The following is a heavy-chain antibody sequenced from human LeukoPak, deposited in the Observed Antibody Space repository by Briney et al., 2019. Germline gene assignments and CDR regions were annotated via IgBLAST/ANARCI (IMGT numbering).Heavy chain of an antibody. D-gene: IGHD6-13*01. CDR1: GFTFSSYW. J-gene: IGHJ4*02. CDR3: ARGDSSSWYYFDY. CDR2: IKQDGSEK. V-gene: IGHV3-7*01. Sequence: PGGSLRLSCAASGFTFSSYWMSWVRQAPGKGLEWVANIKQDGSEKYYVDPVKGRFTISRDNAKNSLYLQMNSLRAEDTAVYYCARGDSSSWYYFDYWGQGTLVTVSS.